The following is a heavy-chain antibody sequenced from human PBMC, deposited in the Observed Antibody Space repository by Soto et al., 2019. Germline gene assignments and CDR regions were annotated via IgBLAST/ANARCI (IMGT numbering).Heavy chain of an antibody. J-gene: IGHJ5*01. CDR3: ARVTFTPNWFDS. Sequence: TLSLTCTVSGDSISSPDYYWSWIRQAPGKGLELIGYVYYRGSIYYTPSFESRVSISVDTSKNQFSLRLTSVTAADSAMYFCARVTFTPNWFDSWGQGSLVTVSS. CDR1: GDSISSPDYY. V-gene: IGHV4-30-4*01. CDR2: VYYRGSI. D-gene: IGHD3-3*02.